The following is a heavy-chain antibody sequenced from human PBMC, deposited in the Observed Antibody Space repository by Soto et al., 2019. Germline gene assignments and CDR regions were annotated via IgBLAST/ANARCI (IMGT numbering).Heavy chain of an antibody. Sequence: QVQLVQSGAEVKEPGDSVRVSCEASGYTFTAYYIHWVRRAPGQGLAWMGWINPKFGDTTYAQDLQGRVSMTRDMSISTVYMELSRLTSDDTAIYYCARNMDYYYGRGSGNGHGVWGQGTTVTVFS. D-gene: IGHD3-10*02. V-gene: IGHV1-2*02. J-gene: IGHJ6*02. CDR2: INPKFGDT. CDR1: GYTFTAYY. CDR3: ARNMDYYYGRGSGNGHGV.